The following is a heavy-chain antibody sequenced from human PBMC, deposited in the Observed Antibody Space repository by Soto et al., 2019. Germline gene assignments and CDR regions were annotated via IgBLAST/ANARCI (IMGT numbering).Heavy chain of an antibody. V-gene: IGHV4-59*01. CDR2: VYNSGST. CDR1: GGSISSYY. D-gene: IGHD6-6*01. CDR3: AGGSILCWDCFHH. J-gene: IGHJ1*01. Sequence: QVQLQESGPGLVKPSETLSLTCNVSGGSISSYYCSWIRQPPGKGLEYIGHVYNSGSTIHSPSLKSRAFISVDTSTNQFSLKITSGTAADTAVYCCAGGSILCWDCFHHWGQGILITVSS.